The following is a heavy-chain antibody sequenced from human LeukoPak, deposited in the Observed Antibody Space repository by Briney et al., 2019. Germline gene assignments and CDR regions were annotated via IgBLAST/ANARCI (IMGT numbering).Heavy chain of an antibody. J-gene: IGHJ5*02. CDR1: GFSFSSHS. Sequence: GGSLRLFCVVSGFSFSSHSMNWVRQAPGKGLEWVSFISDSSSYIYYAASVKGRFTISRDNAKNSLFLQMNSLRAEDTAVYYCARDFRWNDVLEPWGQGTLVTVSS. V-gene: IGHV3-21*01. D-gene: IGHD1-1*01. CDR3: ARDFRWNDVLEP. CDR2: ISDSSSYI.